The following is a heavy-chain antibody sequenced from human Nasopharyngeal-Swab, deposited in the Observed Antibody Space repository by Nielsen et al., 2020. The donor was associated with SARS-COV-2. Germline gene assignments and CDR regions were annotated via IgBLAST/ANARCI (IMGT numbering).Heavy chain of an antibody. D-gene: IGHD3-10*01. CDR3: AKDDVVRGDAFDI. CDR2: ISASGGST. CDR1: GFTFHIYA. V-gene: IGHV3-23*01. J-gene: IGHJ3*02. Sequence: GESLKISCIASGFTFHIYALAWVRRTPGRGLQWVSGISASGGSTYYTDSVKGRFAVSRDNSRNTLYLQMHSLRVEDTALYYCAKDDVVRGDAFDIWGQGTMVTVSS.